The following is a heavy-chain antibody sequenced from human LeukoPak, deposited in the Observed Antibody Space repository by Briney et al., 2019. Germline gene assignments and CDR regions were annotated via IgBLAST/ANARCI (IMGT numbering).Heavy chain of an antibody. Sequence: GASVKVSCKVSGYTLTEISIHWVRQAAGKGPEWMGGSDPEDGKTSYAQKFQARVTMTEDRSTDTAYMELSSLMAEDTAVYYCATYPWYGNSANHPFDVWGQGTMVTVSS. CDR3: ATYPWYGNSANHPFDV. CDR2: SDPEDGKT. CDR1: GYTLTEIS. V-gene: IGHV1-24*01. D-gene: IGHD4-23*01. J-gene: IGHJ3*01.